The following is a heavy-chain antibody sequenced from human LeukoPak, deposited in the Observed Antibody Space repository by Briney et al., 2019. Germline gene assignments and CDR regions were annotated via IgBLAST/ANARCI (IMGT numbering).Heavy chain of an antibody. V-gene: IGHV1-18*01. CDR3: ARTQYSGSYYGISRWSDFDY. CDR1: GYTFTSYG. D-gene: IGHD1-26*01. J-gene: IGHJ4*02. Sequence: ASVTVSCKASGYTFTSYGISWVRQAPGQGLEWMGWISAYNGNTNYAQKLQGRVTMTTDTSTSTAYMELRSLRSDDTAVYYCARTQYSGSYYGISRWSDFDYWGQGTLVTVSS. CDR2: ISAYNGNT.